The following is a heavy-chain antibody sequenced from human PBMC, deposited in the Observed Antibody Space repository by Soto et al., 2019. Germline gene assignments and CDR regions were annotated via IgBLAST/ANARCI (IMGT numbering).Heavy chain of an antibody. CDR2: FFIGGNT. D-gene: IGHD2-2*01. Sequence: PSETLSLTCTVSGGSISSSTYYWGWMRQPPGKGLEWIASFFIGGNTYYNPSLKSRVTISVDTSKNQFSLKLSSVTAADTAVYFCARDIVVVPAYFYYGMDVWGQGTTVTVSS. J-gene: IGHJ6*02. CDR3: ARDIVVVPAYFYYGMDV. V-gene: IGHV4-39*02. CDR1: GGSISSSTYY.